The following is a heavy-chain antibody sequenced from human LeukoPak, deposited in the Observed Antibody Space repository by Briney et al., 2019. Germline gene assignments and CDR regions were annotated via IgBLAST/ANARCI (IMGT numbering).Heavy chain of an antibody. CDR3: ARGPYDYLMDV. CDR1: GGSFSGDY. CDR2: INRSGRA. Sequence: SETLTLTCAVYGGSFSGDYWSWIRQPPGKGLEWIGDINRSGRAVYNTSLKSRVIISVDTSKNQFSLKLSSVTAADTAVYYCARGPYDYLMDVWGKGTTVTVSS. V-gene: IGHV4-34*01. D-gene: IGHD5-12*01. J-gene: IGHJ6*03.